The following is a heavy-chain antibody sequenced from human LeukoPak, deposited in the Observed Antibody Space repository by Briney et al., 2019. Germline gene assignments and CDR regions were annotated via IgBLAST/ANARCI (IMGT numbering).Heavy chain of an antibody. Sequence: GGSLRLSCAASGFTFSSYGMHWVRQAPGKGLEWVAVIWYDGSNKYYADSVKGRFTISRDNSKNTLYLQMNSLRAEDTAVYYCARFGSSWYYFDYWGQGTLVTVSS. CDR2: IWYDGSNK. CDR3: ARFGSSWYYFDY. D-gene: IGHD6-13*01. CDR1: GFTFSSYG. V-gene: IGHV3-33*01. J-gene: IGHJ4*02.